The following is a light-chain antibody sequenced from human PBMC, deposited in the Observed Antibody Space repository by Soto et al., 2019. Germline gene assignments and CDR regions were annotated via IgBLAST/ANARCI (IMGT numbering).Light chain of an antibody. Sequence: EGVLTQSPGTLSLSPGERATLSCKASQSVSSSYLAWYQQRPGQAPRLLIYATSSRATGIPDRFSGSGSGTYFTLTICRLEPEDCAVYYCQQYGGSPRFTFGPGAQVDIK. CDR1: QSVSSSY. V-gene: IGKV3-20*01. J-gene: IGKJ3*01. CDR2: ATS. CDR3: QQYGGSPRFT.